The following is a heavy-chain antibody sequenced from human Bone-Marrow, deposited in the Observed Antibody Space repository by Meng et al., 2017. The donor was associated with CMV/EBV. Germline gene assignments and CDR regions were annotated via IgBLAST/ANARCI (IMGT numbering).Heavy chain of an antibody. CDR2: ISGSGGST. D-gene: IGHD3-3*01. CDR1: GFTFSSYA. V-gene: IGHV3-23*01. J-gene: IGHJ6*02. Sequence: GESLKISCAASGFTFSSYAMSWVRQAPGKGLEWVSAISGSGGSTYYADSGKGRFTISRDNSKNTLYLQMNSLRAEDTAVYYCAKVEKGTIFGVVSTKHYGMDVWGQGTTVTVSS. CDR3: AKVEKGTIFGVVSTKHYGMDV.